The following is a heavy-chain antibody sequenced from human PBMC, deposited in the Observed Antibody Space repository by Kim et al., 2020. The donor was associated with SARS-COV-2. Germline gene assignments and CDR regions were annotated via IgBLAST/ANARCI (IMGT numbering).Heavy chain of an antibody. CDR1: GYTFTSYY. D-gene: IGHD2-15*01. V-gene: IGHV1-46*01. Sequence: ASVKVSCKASGYTFTSYYMHWVRQAPGQGLEWMGIINPSGGSTSYAQKFQGRVTMTRDTSTSTVYMELSSLRSEDTAVYYCARDRLPHPAIVVVAAMENWFDPWGQGTLVTVSS. CDR2: INPSGGST. J-gene: IGHJ5*02. CDR3: ARDRLPHPAIVVVAAMENWFDP.